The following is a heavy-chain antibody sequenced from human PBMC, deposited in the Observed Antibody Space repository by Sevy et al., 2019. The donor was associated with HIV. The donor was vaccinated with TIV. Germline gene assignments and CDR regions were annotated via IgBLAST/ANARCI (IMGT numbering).Heavy chain of an antibody. CDR1: GFTFSSYG. CDR3: AKDLIIHDYGKDYGMDV. Sequence: GGSLRLSCAASGFTFSSYGMHWVRQAPGKGLEWVAVISYDGSNKYYADSVKGRFTISRDNSKNTLYLQMNSLRAEDTAVYYCAKDLIIHDYGKDYGMDVWGQGTTVTVSS. D-gene: IGHD4-17*01. CDR2: ISYDGSNK. V-gene: IGHV3-30*18. J-gene: IGHJ6*02.